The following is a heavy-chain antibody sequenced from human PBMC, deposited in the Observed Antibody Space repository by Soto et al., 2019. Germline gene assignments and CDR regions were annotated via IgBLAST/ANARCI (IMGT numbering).Heavy chain of an antibody. V-gene: IGHV3-30*18. Sequence: PGGSLRLSCAASGFTFSSYGMHWVRQAPGKGLEWVAVISYDGSNKYYADSVKGRFTISRDNSKNTLYLQMNSLRAEDTAVYYCAKDQGSGWPSYYYGMDVWGQGTTVTVSS. CDR3: AKDQGSGWPSYYYGMDV. J-gene: IGHJ6*02. D-gene: IGHD6-19*01. CDR2: ISYDGSNK. CDR1: GFTFSSYG.